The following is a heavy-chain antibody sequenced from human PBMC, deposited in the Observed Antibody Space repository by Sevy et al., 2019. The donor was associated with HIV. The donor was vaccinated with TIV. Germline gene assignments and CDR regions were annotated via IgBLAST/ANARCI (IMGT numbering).Heavy chain of an antibody. CDR2: IYYSGST. J-gene: IGHJ6*02. CDR1: GGSISSSSYY. V-gene: IGHV4-39*01. Sequence: AETLSLTCTVSGGSISSSSYYWGWIRQPPGKGLEWIGSIYYSGSTYYNPSLKSRVTISVDTSKNQFSLKLSSVTAADTAVYYCARRIVAAGTGDYYYYGMDVWGQGTTVTVSS. CDR3: ARRIVAAGTGDYYYYGMDV. D-gene: IGHD6-13*01.